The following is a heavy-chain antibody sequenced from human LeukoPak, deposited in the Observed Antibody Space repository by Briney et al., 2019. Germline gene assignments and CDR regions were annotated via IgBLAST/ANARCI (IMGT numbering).Heavy chain of an antibody. CDR3: ASFKQTAGARYY. CDR1: GCTFTSYV. J-gene: IGHJ4*01. CDR2: IIAFIGTA. D-gene: IGHD6-25*01. Sequence: SVNVSCKASGCTFTSYVISWVRQAPGQGLEWMGGIIAFIGTANYAQKLQGRVTITADASTSPAYMELSSLRSEDTAVYYCASFKQTAGARYYWG. V-gene: IGHV1-69*13.